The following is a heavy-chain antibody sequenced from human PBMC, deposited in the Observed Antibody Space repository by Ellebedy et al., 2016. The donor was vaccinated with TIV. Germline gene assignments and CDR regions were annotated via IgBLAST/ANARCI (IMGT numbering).Heavy chain of an antibody. J-gene: IGHJ3*02. CDR2: VYTSGSA. CDR1: GGSISSGSYY. CDR3: ARHHRGSLFDI. V-gene: IGHV4-61*02. D-gene: IGHD5-12*01. Sequence: SETLSLTXTVSGGSISSGSYYWSWIRQPAGKGLEWIGRVYTSGSANYNPSLKSRVTMSVDTSKNQFSLKLSSVTAADTAVYYCARHHRGSLFDIWGQGTMVTVSS.